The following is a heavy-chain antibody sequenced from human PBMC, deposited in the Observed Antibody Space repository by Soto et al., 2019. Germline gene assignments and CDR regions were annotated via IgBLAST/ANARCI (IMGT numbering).Heavy chain of an antibody. Sequence: ASVKVSCKVSGFTLTELSMHWVRQAPGKGREWMGGFDPEYGETIYAQKVQGRVTMTEDTSTDTAYMELRSMRSEATAVYYCATDFGSRTSCHGEYYYYGMDVWGQGTTVTVSS. CDR2: FDPEYGET. J-gene: IGHJ6*02. V-gene: IGHV1-24*01. CDR3: ATDFGSRTSCHGEYYYYGMDV. CDR1: GFTLTELS. D-gene: IGHD2-2*01.